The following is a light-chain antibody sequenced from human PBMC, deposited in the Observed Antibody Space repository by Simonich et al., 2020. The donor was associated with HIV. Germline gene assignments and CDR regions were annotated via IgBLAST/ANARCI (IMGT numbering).Light chain of an antibody. CDR3: SSYTSSSIVV. CDR1: SSNTGAGYD. V-gene: IGLV1-40*01. CDR2: GNS. J-gene: IGLJ2*01. Sequence: QSVLTQPPSVSGAPGQRVTISCTGSSSNTGAGYDVHWYQQLPGTAPKLLIYGNSNRPSGVPDRFSGSKSGTSASLAISGLQAEDEADYYCSSYTSSSIVVFGGGTKLTVL.